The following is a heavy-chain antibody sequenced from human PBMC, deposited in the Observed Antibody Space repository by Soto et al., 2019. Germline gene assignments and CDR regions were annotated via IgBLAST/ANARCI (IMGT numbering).Heavy chain of an antibody. V-gene: IGHV1-69*13. Sequence: VKVSYTASGGTFSSYAIGLVRQAPGQGLEWMGGMMPIFGTAKYSQKFQGRVTITADESTSTAYMELSSLRYEDTAVYYCARDRAHDILSRLNSGMHVWGQGTTVTVSS. CDR2: MMPIFGTA. J-gene: IGHJ6*02. D-gene: IGHD3-9*01. CDR1: GGTFSSYA. CDR3: ARDRAHDILSRLNSGMHV.